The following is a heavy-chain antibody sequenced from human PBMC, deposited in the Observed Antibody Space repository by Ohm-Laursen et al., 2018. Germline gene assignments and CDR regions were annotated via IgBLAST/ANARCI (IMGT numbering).Heavy chain of an antibody. V-gene: IGHV3-48*01. CDR3: ARDCTNGVCPEY. CDR1: GFTFSSYS. Sequence: SLRLSCTASGFTFSSYSMNWVRQAPGKGLEWLSSISSGSTTMYNADSVKGRFTISRDNAKNSLYLQMNSLGAEDTAVYYCARDCTNGVCPEYWGQGTLVTVSS. D-gene: IGHD2-8*01. J-gene: IGHJ4*02. CDR2: ISSGSTTM.